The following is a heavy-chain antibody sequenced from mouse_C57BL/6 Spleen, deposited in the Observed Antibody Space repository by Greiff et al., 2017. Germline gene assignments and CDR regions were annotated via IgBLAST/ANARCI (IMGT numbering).Heavy chain of an antibody. CDR2: IDPETGGT. D-gene: IGHD1-1*01. V-gene: IGHV1-15*01. Sequence: QVQLQQSGAELVRPGASVTLSCKASGYTFTDYEMHWVKQTPVHGLEWIGAIDPETGGTAYNQKFKGKAILTADKSSSTAYIELRSLTSEDSAVYYCTRGGYGSSYDYFDYWGQGTTLTVSS. J-gene: IGHJ2*01. CDR3: TRGGYGSSYDYFDY. CDR1: GYTFTDYE.